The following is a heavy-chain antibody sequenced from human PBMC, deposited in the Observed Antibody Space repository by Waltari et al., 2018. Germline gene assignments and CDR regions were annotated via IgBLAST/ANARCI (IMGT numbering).Heavy chain of an antibody. CDR2: ISSSGSTI. D-gene: IGHD6-19*01. CDR3: ASVYSSGWYTSFDY. CDR1: GFTFSTYD. V-gene: IGHV3-48*03. Sequence: EVQLVESGGGLVQPGGSLRLSCAASGFTFSTYDMNWVRQAPGKGLEWVSYISSSGSTIYYADSVKGRFTISRDNAKNSLYLQMNSLRAEATAVYYCASVYSSGWYTSFDYWGQGTLVTVSS. J-gene: IGHJ4*02.